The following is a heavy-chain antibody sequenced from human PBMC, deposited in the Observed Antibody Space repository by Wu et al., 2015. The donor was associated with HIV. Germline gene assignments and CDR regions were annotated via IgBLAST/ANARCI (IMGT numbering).Heavy chain of an antibody. D-gene: IGHD3-10*01. CDR3: ARDYFGSGTYPLTNAFDI. Sequence: QVQVVQSGAEVKKPGSSVKVSCKASGDTFNSYAISWVRQAPGQGLEWIGRIIPFFGTANFAQKFQGRVTITADESTSTAYMELSSLRSEDTAVYYCARDYFGSGTYPLTNAFDIWGQGTMVTVSS. V-gene: IGHV1-69*13. J-gene: IGHJ3*02. CDR1: GDTFNSYA. CDR2: IIPFFGTA.